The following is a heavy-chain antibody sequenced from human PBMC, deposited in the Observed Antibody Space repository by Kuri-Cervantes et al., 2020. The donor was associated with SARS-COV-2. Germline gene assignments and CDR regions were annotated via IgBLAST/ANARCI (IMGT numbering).Heavy chain of an antibody. V-gene: IGHV5-51*01. CDR2: IYPDDSDT. D-gene: IGHD2-21*01. J-gene: IGHJ3*02. CDR3: ARHIDDCGGDCQPNDGFDI. CDR1: GYKVTNYW. Sequence: GESLKISCEGSGYKVTNYWIGWVRQMPGKGLEWMGVIYPDDSDTRYSPSFQGQVTISADKSIRTAYLQWNSLKASDTAIYYCARHIDDCGGDCQPNDGFDIWGQGTMVTVSS.